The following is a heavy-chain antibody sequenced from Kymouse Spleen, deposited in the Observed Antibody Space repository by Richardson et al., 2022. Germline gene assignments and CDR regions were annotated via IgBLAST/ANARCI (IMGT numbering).Heavy chain of an antibody. D-gene: IGHD1-26*01. CDR3: AKDRMGATGFDP. CDR2: ISYDGSNK. J-gene: IGHJ5*02. V-gene: IGHV3-30*18. Sequence: QVQLVESGGGVVQPGRSLRLSCAASGFTFSSYGMHWVRQAPGKGLEWVAVISYDGSNKYYADSVKGRFTISRDNSKNTLYLQMNSLRAEDTAVYYCAKDRMGATGFDPWGQGTLVTVSS. CDR1: GFTFSSYG.